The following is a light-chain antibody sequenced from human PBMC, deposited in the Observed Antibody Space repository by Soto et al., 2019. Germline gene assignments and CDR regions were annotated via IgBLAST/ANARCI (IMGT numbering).Light chain of an antibody. Sequence: QSALTQPRSVSGSPGQSVTISCTGTSSDVGGYNYVSWYQQHPGKAPKLMIYDVSKRPSGVPDRFSGSKSGNTASLTISGLQAEDEADYYCCSYEGSLFFGTGTKVTVL. CDR1: SSDVGGYNY. CDR3: CSYEGSLF. CDR2: DVS. V-gene: IGLV2-11*01. J-gene: IGLJ1*01.